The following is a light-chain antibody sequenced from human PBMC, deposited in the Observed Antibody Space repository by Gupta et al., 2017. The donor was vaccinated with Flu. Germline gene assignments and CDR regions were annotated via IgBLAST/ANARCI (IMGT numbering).Light chain of an antibody. J-gene: IGLJ3*02. CDR2: EDR. Sequence: GQTARITCSGDAVTKKYAYWYQQKAGQAPVLIIYEDRKRPSGIPERFSGSSSGTRATLTISGAQGEDEADYYCYSTDTSGNHRVFGGGTKLTVL. CDR3: YSTDTSGNHRV. CDR1: AVTKKY. V-gene: IGLV3-10*01.